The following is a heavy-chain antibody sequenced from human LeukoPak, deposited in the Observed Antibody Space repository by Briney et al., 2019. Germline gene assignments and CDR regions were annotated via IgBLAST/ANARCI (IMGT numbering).Heavy chain of an antibody. Sequence: SETLSLTCTVSGGSISSYYWSWIRQPPGKGLEWIGYIYYSGSTNYNPSLKSQVTISVDTSKNQFSLKLSSVTAADTAVYYCARHGIYSGGYYYYGMDVWGQGTTVTVSS. J-gene: IGHJ6*02. CDR1: GGSISSYY. D-gene: IGHD3-16*01. V-gene: IGHV4-59*08. CDR2: IYYSGST. CDR3: ARHGIYSGGYYYYGMDV.